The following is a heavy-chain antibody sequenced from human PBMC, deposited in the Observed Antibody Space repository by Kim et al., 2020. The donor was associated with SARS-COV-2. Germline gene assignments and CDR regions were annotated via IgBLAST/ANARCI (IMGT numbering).Heavy chain of an antibody. CDR2: ISGSGGST. D-gene: IGHD3-10*01. J-gene: IGHJ6*02. Sequence: GGSLRLSCAASGFTFSSYAMSWVRQAPGKGLEWVSAISGSGGSTYYADSVKGRFTISRDNSKNTLYLQMNSLRAEATAVYYCAKDLTARVLWFGEAYYYYGMDGWGQGTTVTVSS. CDR3: AKDLTARVLWFGEAYYYYGMDG. CDR1: GFTFSSYA. V-gene: IGHV3-23*01.